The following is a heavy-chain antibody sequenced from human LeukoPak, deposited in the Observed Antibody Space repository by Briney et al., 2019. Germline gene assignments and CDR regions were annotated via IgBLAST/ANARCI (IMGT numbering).Heavy chain of an antibody. CDR2: INPESGDT. V-gene: IGHV1-2*02. D-gene: IGHD7-27*01. CDR3: GVHWGSGYYFDL. CDR1: GFTFTDHY. J-gene: IGHJ2*01. Sequence: ASVKVSCKASGFTFTDHYVHWVRQTPGQGLEWMGWINPESGDTNYAQKFQGRVTMTRDTSIVAVYMELSSLSSDDTGVYYCGVHWGSGYYFDLWGRGILVTVSS.